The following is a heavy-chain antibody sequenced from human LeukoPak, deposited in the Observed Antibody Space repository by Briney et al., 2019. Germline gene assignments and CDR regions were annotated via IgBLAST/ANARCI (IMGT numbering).Heavy chain of an antibody. CDR1: GFTFSSYS. D-gene: IGHD6-25*01. J-gene: IGHJ1*01. CDR2: VSYDGRTT. CDR3: AKEPTSYSSGWYFHD. Sequence: PGGSLRLSCAASGFTFSSYSMNWVRQAPGKGLEWLAVVSYDGRTTFYADSVKGRFTISRDNSKNTLDLEMDSLRTEDTAVYYCAKEPTSYSSGWYFHDWGQGTLVIVSS. V-gene: IGHV3-30*18.